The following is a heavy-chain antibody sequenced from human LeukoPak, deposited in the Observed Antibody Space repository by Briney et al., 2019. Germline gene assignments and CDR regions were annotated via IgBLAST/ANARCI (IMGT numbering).Heavy chain of an antibody. D-gene: IGHD6-13*01. Sequence: PSETLSLTCTVSGGSISNYDWSWLRQPPGEGLEWIGYIYNTGSTNYNPSLKSRVTIFVATSKNQFSLKLSSVTAADTAVYYCARIASSKWYASFDYWGQGSLVTVSS. CDR2: IYNTGST. J-gene: IGHJ4*02. CDR3: ARIASSKWYASFDY. CDR1: GGSISNYD. V-gene: IGHV4-59*01.